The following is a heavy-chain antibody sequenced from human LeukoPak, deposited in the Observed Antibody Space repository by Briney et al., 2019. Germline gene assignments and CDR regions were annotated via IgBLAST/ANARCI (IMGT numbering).Heavy chain of an antibody. D-gene: IGHD2-2*01. CDR3: ARFGCSSTSCYYYYYYYYMDV. CDR2: ISSSSYI. V-gene: IGHV3-21*01. Sequence: PGGSLRLSCAASGFTFSSYSMNWVRQAPGKGLEWVSSISSSSYIYYADSVKGRFTISRDNAKNSLYLQMNSLRAEDTAVYYCARFGCSSTSCYYYYYYYYMDVWGKGTTVTVSS. CDR1: GFTFSSYS. J-gene: IGHJ6*03.